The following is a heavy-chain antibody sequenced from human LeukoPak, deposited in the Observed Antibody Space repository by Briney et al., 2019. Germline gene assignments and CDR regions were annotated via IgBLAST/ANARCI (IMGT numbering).Heavy chain of an antibody. D-gene: IGHD2-2*01. CDR2: IGISSGNT. V-gene: IGHV3-48*01. Sequence: PGGSLRLSCEASGLSFTNYAMMWVRQAPGKGLQWISYIGISSGNTKYADSVKGRFTISGDKAKNSLYLQMNSLRVEDTAVYYCARDTKYAFDNWGQGTLVTVSP. J-gene: IGHJ4*02. CDR3: ARDTKYAFDN. CDR1: GLSFTNYA.